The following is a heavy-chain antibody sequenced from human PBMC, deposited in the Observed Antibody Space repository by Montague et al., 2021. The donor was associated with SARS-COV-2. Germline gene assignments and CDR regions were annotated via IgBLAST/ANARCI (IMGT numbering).Heavy chain of an antibody. CDR3: ARLGDGVVPSPILGVGPYYSYDYMDV. J-gene: IGHJ6*03. Sequence: SETLSLTCAVHGGSFITYSWNWIRQPPGKGLEWIGEIHHGGSTNYNPSLKSRVTISADTSKNQFSLKLTSVAAADTAVYYCARLGDGVVPSPILGVGPYYSYDYMDVWGKGTTVTVSS. D-gene: IGHD3-10*01. CDR2: IHHGGST. V-gene: IGHV4-34*01. CDR1: GGSFITYS.